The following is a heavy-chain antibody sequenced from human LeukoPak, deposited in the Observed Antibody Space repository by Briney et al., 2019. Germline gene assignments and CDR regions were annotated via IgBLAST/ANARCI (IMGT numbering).Heavy chain of an antibody. J-gene: IGHJ3*02. D-gene: IGHD6-6*01. Sequence: QPGDSLRLSCAASGFTFTKYWMTWVRRAPGKGLEWVGNIKQDGSDKNYMDSVKGRFTISRDNTKNSVYLQMSSLRAEDTAVYYCAKDQGHSSSSPGEAFDIWGQGTMVTVSS. CDR3: AKDQGHSSSSPGEAFDI. CDR1: GFTFTKYW. CDR2: IKQDGSDK. V-gene: IGHV3-7*01.